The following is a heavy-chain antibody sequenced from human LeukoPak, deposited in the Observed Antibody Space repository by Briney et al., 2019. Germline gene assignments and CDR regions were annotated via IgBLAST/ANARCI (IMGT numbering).Heavy chain of an antibody. CDR3: ARDSYSGDTRVRWFDP. V-gene: IGHV3-66*01. J-gene: IGHJ5*02. Sequence: GGSLRLSCAASGFTVSNNYMSWVRQAPGKGLEWVSVLYRDGPTYYADSVKDRFTISRDNSKNTLYLQMNSLRAEDTAVYYCARDSYSGDTRVRWFDPWGQRTLVTVSS. CDR2: LYRDGPT. CDR1: GFTVSNNY. D-gene: IGHD4-17*01.